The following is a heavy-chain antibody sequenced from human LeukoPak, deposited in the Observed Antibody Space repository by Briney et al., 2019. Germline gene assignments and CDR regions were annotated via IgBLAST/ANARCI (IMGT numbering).Heavy chain of an antibody. J-gene: IGHJ6*03. V-gene: IGHV4-38-2*01. CDR2: IYHSGST. CDR3: ARNIVVVPAAMDYYYMDV. CDR1: GYSISSGYY. D-gene: IGHD2-2*01. Sequence: PSETLSLTCAVSGYSISSGYYWGWIRQPPGKGLEWIGSIYHSGSTYYNPSLKSQVTISVDTSKNQFSLKLSSVTAADTAVYYCARNIVVVPAAMDYYYMDVWGKGTTVTVSS.